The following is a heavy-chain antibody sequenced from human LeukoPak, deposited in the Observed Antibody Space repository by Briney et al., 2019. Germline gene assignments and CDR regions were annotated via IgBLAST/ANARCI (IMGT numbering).Heavy chain of an antibody. Sequence: GGSLRLSSAASGFTFSSYAMSWVRQAPGKGLEWVSAISGSGGSTYYADSVKGRFTISRDNSKNTLYLQMNSLRAEDTAVYYCAKDRRIAVNFHFDYWGQGTLVTVSS. J-gene: IGHJ4*02. CDR3: AKDRRIAVNFHFDY. D-gene: IGHD6-19*01. CDR1: GFTFSSYA. CDR2: ISGSGGST. V-gene: IGHV3-23*01.